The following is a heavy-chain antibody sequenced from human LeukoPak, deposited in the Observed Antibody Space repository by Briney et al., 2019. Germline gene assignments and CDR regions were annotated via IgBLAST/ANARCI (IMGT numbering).Heavy chain of an antibody. CDR2: ISTRGGST. Sequence: GGSLRLSCAASGFTFNSYVMSWVRQTPGKGLEWVSYISTRGGSTYYADSVKGRFTISRDNSKNTLNLQMNSLRAEDTAVYYCAKGRPYGDYVSDFDYWSQGTLVTVSS. CDR1: GFTFNSYV. CDR3: AKGRPYGDYVSDFDY. D-gene: IGHD4-17*01. V-gene: IGHV3-23*01. J-gene: IGHJ4*02.